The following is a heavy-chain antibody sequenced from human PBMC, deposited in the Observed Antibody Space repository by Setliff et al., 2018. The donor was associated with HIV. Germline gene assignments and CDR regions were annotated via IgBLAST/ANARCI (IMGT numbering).Heavy chain of an antibody. V-gene: IGHV4-4*07. Sequence: SETLSLTCTVSGGSISSYYWSWIRQPAGKGLEWIGRIYTSENTNYNPSLKSRVTMSVDTSKNQFSLRLSSVTAADTAVYYCARDMWFGEPEDPSYYYMDVWGKGTTVTVSS. CDR3: ARDMWFGEPEDPSYYYMDV. CDR2: IYTSENT. J-gene: IGHJ6*03. D-gene: IGHD3-10*01. CDR1: GGSISSYY.